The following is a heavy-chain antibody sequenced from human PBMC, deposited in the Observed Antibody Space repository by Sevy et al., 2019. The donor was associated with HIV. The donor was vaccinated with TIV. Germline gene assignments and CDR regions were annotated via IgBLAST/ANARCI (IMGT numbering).Heavy chain of an antibody. CDR2: IWHDGSNK. D-gene: IGHD4-4*01. CDR3: ARETDNSARWLDP. Sequence: GGSLRLSCVASGFTFSNSWMHWVRQAPGKGLEWVAFIWHDGSNKYMADSVKGRFTISRDNSKNTLFLQMNSLTVEDTAVYYCARETDNSARWLDPWGQGTLVTVSS. J-gene: IGHJ5*02. CDR1: GFTFSNSW. V-gene: IGHV3-33*08.